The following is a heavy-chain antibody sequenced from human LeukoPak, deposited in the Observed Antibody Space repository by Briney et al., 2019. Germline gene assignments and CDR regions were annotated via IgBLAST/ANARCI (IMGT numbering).Heavy chain of an antibody. J-gene: IGHJ4*02. Sequence: ASVKVSCKASGYTFTSYGISWVRQAPGQGLEWMGWISAYNGNTNYAQKLQGRVTMTTDTSTSTAYMELRSLRSDDTAVYYCALKCRSGSCGYFDYWGQGTLVTVSS. CDR1: GYTFTSYG. CDR2: ISAYNGNT. D-gene: IGHD3-10*01. CDR3: ALKCRSGSCGYFDY. V-gene: IGHV1-18*01.